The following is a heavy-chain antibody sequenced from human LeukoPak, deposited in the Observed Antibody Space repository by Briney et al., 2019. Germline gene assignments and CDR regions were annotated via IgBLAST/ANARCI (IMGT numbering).Heavy chain of an antibody. CDR3: ARNRRSYDSSGYQNYFAY. Sequence: SETLSLTCTVSGGSITSGAYYWGWIRQPPGKGLEWIWSINYSGSTYSNPSLKSRVTISVDTSKNQFSLKLISVTAADTAVYYCARNRRSYDSSGYQNYFAYWGQGTLVIVSS. CDR1: GGSITSGAYY. D-gene: IGHD3-22*01. CDR2: INYSGST. J-gene: IGHJ4*02. V-gene: IGHV4-39*01.